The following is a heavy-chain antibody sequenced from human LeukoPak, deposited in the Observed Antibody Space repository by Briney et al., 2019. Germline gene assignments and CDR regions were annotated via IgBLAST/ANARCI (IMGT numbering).Heavy chain of an antibody. CDR1: GYTFTSYA. CDR2: INTNTGNP. CDR3: ARGGRMTSSSWLRFDY. V-gene: IGHV7-4-1*02. Sequence: GASVKVSCKAPGYTFTSYAMNWVRQAPGQGLEWMGWINTNTGNPTYAQGFTGRFVFSLDTSVSTAYLQISSLKAEDTAVYYCARGGRMTSSSWLRFDYWGQGTLVTVSS. D-gene: IGHD6-13*01. J-gene: IGHJ4*02.